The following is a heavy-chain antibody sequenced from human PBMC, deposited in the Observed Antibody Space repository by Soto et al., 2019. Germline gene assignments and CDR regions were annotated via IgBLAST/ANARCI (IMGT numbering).Heavy chain of an antibody. CDR1: GFTFSSYG. D-gene: IGHD6-19*01. Sequence: QVQLVESGGGVVQPGRSLRLSCAASGFTFSSYGMHWVRQAPGKGLEWGAVISYDGSNKYYADSVKGRFTISRDNSKNTLYLQMNSLRAEDTAVYYCARGYRSGWYYFDYWGQGTLVTVSS. V-gene: IGHV3-30*03. CDR2: ISYDGSNK. CDR3: ARGYRSGWYYFDY. J-gene: IGHJ4*02.